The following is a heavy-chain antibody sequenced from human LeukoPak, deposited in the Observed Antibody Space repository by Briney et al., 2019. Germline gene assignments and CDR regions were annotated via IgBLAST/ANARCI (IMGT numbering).Heavy chain of an antibody. CDR3: ARAPSTLGDWYFDL. Sequence: ASVKVSCKASGYTFTCYDINWLRQATGQGLDWMGWMNPNSGNTGYAQKFQGRVTMTRNTSISTAYMELSSLRSEDTAVYYCARAPSTLGDWYFDLWGRGTLVTVSS. CDR2: MNPNSGNT. CDR1: GYTFTCYD. D-gene: IGHD1-1*01. V-gene: IGHV1-8*01. J-gene: IGHJ2*01.